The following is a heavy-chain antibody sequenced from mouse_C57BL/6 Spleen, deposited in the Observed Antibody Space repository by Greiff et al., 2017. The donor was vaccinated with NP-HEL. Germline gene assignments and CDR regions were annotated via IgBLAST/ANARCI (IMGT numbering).Heavy chain of an antibody. V-gene: IGHV1-50*01. CDR3: ARRASYYGSSYWYFDV. Sequence: QVQLQQPGAELVKPGASVKLSCKASGYTFTSYWMQWVKQRPGQGLEWIGEIDPSDSYTNYNQKFKGKATLTVDTSSSTAYMQLSSLKSEDSAVYYCARRASYYGSSYWYFDVWGTGTTVTVSS. J-gene: IGHJ1*03. D-gene: IGHD1-1*01. CDR1: GYTFTSYW. CDR2: IDPSDSYT.